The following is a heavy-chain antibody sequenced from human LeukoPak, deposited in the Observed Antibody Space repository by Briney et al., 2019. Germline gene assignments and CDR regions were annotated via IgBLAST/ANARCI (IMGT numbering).Heavy chain of an antibody. CDR1: GYTFTGYY. D-gene: IGHD3-10*01. J-gene: IGHJ5*02. V-gene: IGHV1-2*02. CDR3: ARHGVAMVRGVRSWFDP. Sequence: ASVKVSCKASGYTFTGYYMHWVRQAPGQGLEWMGWNNPNSGGTNYAQKFQGRVTMTRDTSISTAYMELSRLRSDDTAVYYCARHGVAMVRGVRSWFDPWGQGTLVTVSS. CDR2: NNPNSGGT.